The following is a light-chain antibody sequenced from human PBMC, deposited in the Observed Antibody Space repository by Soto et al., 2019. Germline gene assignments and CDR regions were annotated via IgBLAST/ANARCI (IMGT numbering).Light chain of an antibody. CDR1: SSDVGSYDY. CDR2: EVS. J-gene: IGLJ2*01. V-gene: IGLV2-8*01. CDR3: SSYAGSNSYVL. Sequence: QSALTQPPSASGSPGQSVTISCTGTSSDVGSYDYVSWYQQHPGKAPKLMIYEVSKRPSGVPDRFSGSKSGNTASLTVSGLQAEDEAHYHCSSYAGSNSYVLFGGGTKLTVL.